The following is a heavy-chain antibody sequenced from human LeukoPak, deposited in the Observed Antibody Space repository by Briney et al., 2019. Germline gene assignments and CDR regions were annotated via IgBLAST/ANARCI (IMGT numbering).Heavy chain of an antibody. CDR2: IYSGGST. V-gene: IGHV3-53*01. CDR3: ATYYYDSSGYYYPTDY. J-gene: IGHJ4*02. CDR1: GFTVSSNY. Sequence: GGSLRLSCAASGFTVSSNYTSWVRQAPGKGLEWVSVIYSGGSTYYADSVKGRFTISRDNSKNTLYLQMNSLRAEDTAVYYCATYYYDSSGYYYPTDYWGQGTLVTVSS. D-gene: IGHD3-22*01.